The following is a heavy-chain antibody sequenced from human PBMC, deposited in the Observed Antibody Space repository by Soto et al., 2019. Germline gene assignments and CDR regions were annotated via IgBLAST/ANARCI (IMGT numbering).Heavy chain of an antibody. CDR3: ARVGDRGRYSSSFTYYSYGMDV. D-gene: IGHD6-6*01. Sequence: ASVKVSCKASGYTFTSYGISWVRQAPGQGLEWMGWISAYNGNTNYAQKLQGRVTMTTDTSTSTAYMELRSLRSDDTAVYYCARVGDRGRYSSSFTYYSYGMDVGGQGTTVPVSS. CDR1: GYTFTSYG. CDR2: ISAYNGNT. J-gene: IGHJ6*02. V-gene: IGHV1-18*01.